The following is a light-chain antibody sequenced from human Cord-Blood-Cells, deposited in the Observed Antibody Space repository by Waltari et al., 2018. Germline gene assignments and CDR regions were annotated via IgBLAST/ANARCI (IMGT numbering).Light chain of an antibody. Sequence: EIVMTQSPATLSVSPGERATLPCRASQSVSSNLAWYQQKPGQAPRLLIYGASTRATGIPARFSGSGSGTEFTLTISSLQSEDFAVYYCRQYNNWWTFGQGTKVEIK. CDR3: RQYNNWWT. J-gene: IGKJ1*01. CDR1: QSVSSN. CDR2: GAS. V-gene: IGKV3-15*01.